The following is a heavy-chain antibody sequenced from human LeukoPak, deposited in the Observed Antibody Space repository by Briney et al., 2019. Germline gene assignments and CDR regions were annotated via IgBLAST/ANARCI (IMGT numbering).Heavy chain of an antibody. J-gene: IGHJ6*02. CDR3: ARDGLYCSGGSCYSYYGMDV. CDR2: IRSDESNK. Sequence: GGSLRLSCAASGFTFSNYGMHWVRQAPGKGLEWVAFIRSDESNKYYADSVKGRFTISRDDSKGTLYLQMNSLRAEDTAVYYCARDGLYCSGGSCYSYYGMDVWGQGTTVTVSS. CDR1: GFTFSNYG. V-gene: IGHV3-30*02. D-gene: IGHD2-15*01.